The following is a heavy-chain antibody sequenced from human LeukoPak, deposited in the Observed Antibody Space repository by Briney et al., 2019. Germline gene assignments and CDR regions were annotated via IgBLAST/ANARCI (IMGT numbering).Heavy chain of an antibody. CDR1: GYSFTSYW. D-gene: IGHD2-2*01. Sequence: GESLKISCKGSGYSFTSYWIGWVRQMPGKGLEWTGIIYPGDSDTRYSPSFQGQVTISADKSISTAYLQWSSLKASDTAMYYCARPVLDCSSTSCYFNWFDPWGQGTLVTVSS. CDR3: ARPVLDCSSTSCYFNWFDP. CDR2: IYPGDSDT. V-gene: IGHV5-51*01. J-gene: IGHJ5*02.